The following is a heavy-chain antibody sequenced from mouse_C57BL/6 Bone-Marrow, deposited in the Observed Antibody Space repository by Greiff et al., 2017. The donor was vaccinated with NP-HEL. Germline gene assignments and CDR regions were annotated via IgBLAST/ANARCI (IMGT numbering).Heavy chain of an antibody. CDR1: GFNIKNTY. J-gene: IGHJ1*03. Sequence: VQLQQSVAELVRPGASVKLSCTASGFNIKNTYMHWVKQRPEQGLEWIGRIDPANGNTKYAPKFQGKATITADTSSNTAYLQLSSLTSADTAIYYCARREGYYYGSRPRWYFDVWGTGTTVTVSS. CDR2: IDPANGNT. V-gene: IGHV14-3*01. CDR3: ARREGYYYGSRPRWYFDV. D-gene: IGHD1-1*01.